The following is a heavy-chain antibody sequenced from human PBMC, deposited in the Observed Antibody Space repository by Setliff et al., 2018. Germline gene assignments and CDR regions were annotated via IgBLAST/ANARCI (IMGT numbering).Heavy chain of an antibody. D-gene: IGHD2-2*03. CDR2: IKQDGSEK. V-gene: IGHV3-7*01. CDR1: GFTFSRYW. J-gene: IGHJ3*02. CDR3: ARDLGCYSSVGCRDAFDI. Sequence: GGSLRLSCTASGFTFSRYWMSWVRQAPGKGLEWVANIKQDGSEKYYVDSVKGRFTISRDNAKNSLYLQMNSLRAEDTALYYCARDLGCYSSVGCRDAFDIWGQGTMVTVSS.